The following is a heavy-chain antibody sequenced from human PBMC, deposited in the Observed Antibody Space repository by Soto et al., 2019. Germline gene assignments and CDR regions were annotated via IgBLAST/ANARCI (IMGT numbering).Heavy chain of an antibody. D-gene: IGHD2-21*02. V-gene: IGHV3-23*01. CDR1: GFTFSSYA. J-gene: IGHJ6*02. CDR3: AKRPGGGDSPYYYYYGMDV. Sequence: WGSLRLSCAASGFTFSSYAIILFRHSPFKGLEWVSAISGSGGSTYYADSVKGRFTISRDNSKNTLYLQMNSLRAEDTAVYYCAKRPGGGDSPYYYYYGMDVWGQGTTVTV. CDR2: ISGSGGST.